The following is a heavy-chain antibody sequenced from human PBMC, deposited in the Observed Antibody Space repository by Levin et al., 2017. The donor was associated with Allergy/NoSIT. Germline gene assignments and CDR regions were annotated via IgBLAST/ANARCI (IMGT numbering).Heavy chain of an antibody. J-gene: IGHJ4*02. CDR3: ARGRGGYGRDFDY. V-gene: IGHV1-18*01. Sequence: ASVKVSCKASGYTFSTYGITWVRQAPGQGLEWMGWISAYNGQTNSAQNLQGRVTMTTDTSTSTAYMELRSLRSDDTAVYYCARGRGGYGRDFDYWGQGTLVTVSS. CDR1: GYTFSTYG. D-gene: IGHD5-12*01. CDR2: ISAYNGQT.